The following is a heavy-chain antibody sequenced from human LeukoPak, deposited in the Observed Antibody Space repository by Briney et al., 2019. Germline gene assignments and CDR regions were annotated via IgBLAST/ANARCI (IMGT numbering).Heavy chain of an antibody. CDR2: INPNSGGT. J-gene: IGHJ5*02. CDR1: GYTFTGYY. Sequence: ASVKVSCKASGYTFTGYYMHWVRQAPGQGLEWMGWINPNSGGTNYAQKFQGRVTMTRDTSISTAYMELSRLRSDDTAVYYCARDRSSWLVPSWFDPWGQGTLVTVSS. V-gene: IGHV1-2*02. CDR3: ARDRSSWLVPSWFDP. D-gene: IGHD6-13*01.